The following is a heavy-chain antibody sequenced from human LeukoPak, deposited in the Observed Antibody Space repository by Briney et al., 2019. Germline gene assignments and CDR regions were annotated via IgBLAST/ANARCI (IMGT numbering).Heavy chain of an antibody. CDR2: IYSGGST. V-gene: IGHV3-53*05. D-gene: IGHD3-3*01. CDR1: GFTVSSNY. Sequence: GGSLRLSCAASGFTVSSNYMSWVRQAPGKGLEWVSVIYSGGSTYYADSVKGRFTISRDNSKNTLYLQMNSLRAEDTAVYYCAKDLFRYYDFWSGYYIDYWGQGTLVTVSS. J-gene: IGHJ4*02. CDR3: AKDLFRYYDFWSGYYIDY.